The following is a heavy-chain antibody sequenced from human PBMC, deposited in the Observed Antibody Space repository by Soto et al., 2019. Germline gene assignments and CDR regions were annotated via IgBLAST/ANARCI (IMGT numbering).Heavy chain of an antibody. J-gene: IGHJ3*02. D-gene: IGHD3-22*01. CDR1: GFTFSDHY. V-gene: IGHV3-72*01. CDR2: IRNEVNSYAT. Sequence: PGGSLRLSCAASGFTFSDHYMDWVRQAPGKGLEWIGRIRNEVNSYATEYAASVKGRFTISRDDSKNSVYLQMNSLRTEDTAMYYCARVGDYYDTGPGGLDIWGQGTMVTVSS. CDR3: ARVGDYYDTGPGGLDI.